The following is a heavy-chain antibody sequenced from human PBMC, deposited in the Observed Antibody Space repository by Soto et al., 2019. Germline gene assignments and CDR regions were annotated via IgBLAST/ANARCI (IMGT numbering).Heavy chain of an antibody. J-gene: IGHJ5*02. D-gene: IGHD6-6*01. CDR1: GYRFSGYG. CDR2: ISGNHGAT. CDR3: ARSPLASRPSWFDP. Sequence: VQLVQSGPEVRKPGASVKVSCRTSGYRFSGYGIHWARLGRGQGLEWMGWISGNHGATQYPQRSQGRITMTTDASTGTGYMELRSLGVDDTAIYFFARSPLASRPSWFDPCGPGTLVTVSS. V-gene: IGHV1-18*04.